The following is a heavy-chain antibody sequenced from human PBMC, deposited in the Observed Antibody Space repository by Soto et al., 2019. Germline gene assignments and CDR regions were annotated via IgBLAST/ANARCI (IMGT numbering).Heavy chain of an antibody. Sequence: VQLVESGGGLIQPGGSLRLSCAASGFTVSSNYMSWVRQAPGPGLEWVSVMYSGGSTYYADTVKGRFTISRDNSKNQLYLQMNGLRAEDTAVYYCARLDLLSGYSYWGQGTLVSVAS. V-gene: IGHV3-53*01. J-gene: IGHJ4*02. CDR3: ARLDLLSGYSY. CDR2: MYSGGST. D-gene: IGHD3-9*01. CDR1: GFTVSSNY.